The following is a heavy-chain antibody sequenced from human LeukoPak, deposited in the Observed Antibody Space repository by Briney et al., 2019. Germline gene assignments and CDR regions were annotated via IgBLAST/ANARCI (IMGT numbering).Heavy chain of an antibody. CDR3: ARRRGQGSGSYFHYSYYGMDG. CDR2: INHSGTT. J-gene: IGHJ6*02. Sequence: SETLSLTCAVYGGSFSGYYWNWIRQPPGEGLEWIGEINHSGTTNYNPSLKSRVTISINTSKNQFSLKLSSMTAADTAVYSCARRRGQGSGSYFHYSYYGMDGWGQGSTVTVSS. CDR1: GGSFSGYY. V-gene: IGHV4-34*01. D-gene: IGHD3-10*01.